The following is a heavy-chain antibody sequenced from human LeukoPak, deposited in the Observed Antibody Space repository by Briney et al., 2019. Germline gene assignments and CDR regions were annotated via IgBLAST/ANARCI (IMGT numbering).Heavy chain of an antibody. CDR1: GFTFSSYA. Sequence: HTGGSLRLSCAASGFTFSSYAMSWVRQAPGKGLEWVSAISGSGGSTYYAVSVKGRFTISRDNSKYTLYLQMNSLRAEDTAVYYCAKVLRYFDWLPGHWGQGTLVTVSS. J-gene: IGHJ4*02. V-gene: IGHV3-23*01. CDR3: AKVLRYFDWLPGH. D-gene: IGHD3-9*01. CDR2: ISGSGGST.